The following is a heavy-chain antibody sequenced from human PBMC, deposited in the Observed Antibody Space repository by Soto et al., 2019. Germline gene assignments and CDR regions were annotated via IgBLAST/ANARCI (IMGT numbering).Heavy chain of an antibody. CDR2: IYYSGST. Sequence: QVQLQESGPGLVKPSQTLSLTCTVSGGSISSGGYYWSWIRQHPGKGLEWIGYIYYSGSTYYNPSLKSRVTISVDTSKNQFALKLSSVTAADTAVYYCARGRYCSSTSCYDEAAGDAFDIWGQGTMVTVSS. V-gene: IGHV4-31*03. CDR1: GGSISSGGYY. J-gene: IGHJ3*02. D-gene: IGHD2-2*01. CDR3: ARGRYCSSTSCYDEAAGDAFDI.